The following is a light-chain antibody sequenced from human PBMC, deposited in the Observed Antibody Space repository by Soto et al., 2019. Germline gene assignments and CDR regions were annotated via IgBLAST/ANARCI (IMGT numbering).Light chain of an antibody. CDR1: SNDVGYYNY. CDR2: EVT. V-gene: IGLV2-14*01. CDR3: SSYTTAYTQV. J-gene: IGLJ3*02. Sequence: QSVLSQPASMSGSPGQSITISCTGTSNDVGYYNYVSWYQQHPGQAPKLMISEVTTRPSGVSDRFSGSKSGNTASLTISRLQAEDEAHYYCSSYTTAYTQVFGGGTKLTVL.